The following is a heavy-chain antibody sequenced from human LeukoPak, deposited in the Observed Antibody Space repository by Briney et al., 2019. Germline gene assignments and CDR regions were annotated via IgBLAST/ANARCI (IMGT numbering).Heavy chain of an antibody. CDR3: ARAPRDGSGSYGWFDP. CDR2: INPNSGGT. D-gene: IGHD3-10*01. CDR1: GYTFTGYY. J-gene: IGHJ5*02. V-gene: IGHV1-2*02. Sequence: ASVKVSCKASGYTFTGYYMHWVRQAPGQGLEWMGWINPNSGGTNYAQKFQGRVTMTRETSISTAYMELSRLRSDDTAVYYCARAPRDGSGSYGWFDPWGQGTLVTVSS.